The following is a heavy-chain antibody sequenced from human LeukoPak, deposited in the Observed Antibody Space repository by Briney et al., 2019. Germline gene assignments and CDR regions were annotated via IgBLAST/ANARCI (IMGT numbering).Heavy chain of an antibody. CDR1: GFTFDDYA. Sequence: GGSLRLSCAASGFTFDDYAMHWVRQAPGKGLEWVSGISWNSGSIGYADSVKGRFTISRDNAENTLYLQMNSLRAEDTAVYYCARADDCGSTNCYRWFDPWGQGTLVTVSS. D-gene: IGHD2-2*01. V-gene: IGHV3-9*01. CDR2: ISWNSGSI. J-gene: IGHJ5*02. CDR3: ARADDCGSTNCYRWFDP.